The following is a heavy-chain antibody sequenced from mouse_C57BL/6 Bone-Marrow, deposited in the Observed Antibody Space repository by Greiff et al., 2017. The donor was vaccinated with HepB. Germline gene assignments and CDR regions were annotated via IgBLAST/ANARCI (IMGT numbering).Heavy chain of an antibody. CDR1: GFTFNTYA. J-gene: IGHJ2*01. CDR3: VIGITTVVEDYFDY. V-gene: IGHV10-3*01. Sequence: EVQVVESGGGLVQPKGSLKLSCAASGFTFNTYAMHWVRQAPGKGLEWVARIRSKSSNYATYYADSVKDRFTISRDDSQSMLYLQMNNLKTEDTAMYYWVIGITTVVEDYFDYWGQGTTLTVSS. CDR2: IRSKSSNYAT. D-gene: IGHD1-1*01.